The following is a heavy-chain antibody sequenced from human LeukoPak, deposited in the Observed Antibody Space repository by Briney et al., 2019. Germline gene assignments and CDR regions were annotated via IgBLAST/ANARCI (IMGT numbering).Heavy chain of an antibody. D-gene: IGHD4-23*01. CDR1: GYTFTSYG. V-gene: IGHV1-18*01. CDR2: ISAYNGNT. Sequence: ASVEVSCKASGYTFTSYGISWVRQAPGQGLEWMGWISAYNGNTNYAQKLQGRVTMTTDTSTSTAYMELRSLRSDDTAVYYCARGPFAARPPDDALVVTHFDYWGQGTLVTVSS. J-gene: IGHJ4*02. CDR3: ARGPFAARPPDDALVVTHFDY.